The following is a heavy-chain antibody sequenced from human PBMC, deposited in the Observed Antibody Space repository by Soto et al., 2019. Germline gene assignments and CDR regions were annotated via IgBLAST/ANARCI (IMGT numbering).Heavy chain of an antibody. V-gene: IGHV1-3*05. CDR1: GYTFTSHA. CDR3: ARDQRIAFDY. Sequence: QVQLVQSGAEEKKPGASVKVSCKASGYTFTSHAMSWVRQAPGQRLEWMGWINAGNGNTKYSEKFQGRVTITRDTPASTAYMELSSLRSEDTAVYYCARDQRIAFDYWGQGTLVNVSS. J-gene: IGHJ4*02. CDR2: INAGNGNT. D-gene: IGHD6-25*01.